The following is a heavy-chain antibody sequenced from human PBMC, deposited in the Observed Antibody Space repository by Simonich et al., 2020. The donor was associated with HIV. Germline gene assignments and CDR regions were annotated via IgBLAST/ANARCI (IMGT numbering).Heavy chain of an antibody. CDR1: GYPFTTHA. D-gene: IGHD4-17*01. Sequence: QVQLVQSGSELKKPGASVNVSCKASGYPFTTHAMNWVRQAPGQGLEWMGWINTNTGNPTYAQGCTGRFVFSLDTSVSTAYLQISSLKDEDTAVYYCVREVRSFDYWGQGTLVTVSS. CDR3: VREVRSFDY. V-gene: IGHV7-4-1*02. CDR2: INTNTGNP. J-gene: IGHJ4*02.